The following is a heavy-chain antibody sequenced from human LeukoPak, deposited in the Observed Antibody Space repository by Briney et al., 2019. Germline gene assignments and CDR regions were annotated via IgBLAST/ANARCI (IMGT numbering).Heavy chain of an antibody. Sequence: GGSLRLSCTASAITFSNSWMSWVRQAPGKGLEWVANIKQDGNETKYVDSVKGRFTISRDNAKNSLFLQMNSLRAEDTAVYYRAKDREYYDSSGYFDYWGQGTLVTVSS. D-gene: IGHD3-22*01. CDR3: AKDREYYDSSGYFDY. CDR1: AITFSNSW. V-gene: IGHV3-7*05. CDR2: IKQDGNET. J-gene: IGHJ4*02.